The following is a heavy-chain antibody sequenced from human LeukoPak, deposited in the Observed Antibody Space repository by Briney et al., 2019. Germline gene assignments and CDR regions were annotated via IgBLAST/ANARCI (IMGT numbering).Heavy chain of an antibody. CDR3: ARHRVVATTSDFQH. Sequence: GESLKISCKGSGHSFTSYWIGWVSQMPGKGLEWKGIIYPGDSDTRYSPSFQGQVTISADKSISTAYLQWSSLKASDTAMYYCARHRVVATTSDFQHWGQGTLVTVSS. D-gene: IGHD5-12*01. CDR2: IYPGDSDT. J-gene: IGHJ1*01. V-gene: IGHV5-51*01. CDR1: GHSFTSYW.